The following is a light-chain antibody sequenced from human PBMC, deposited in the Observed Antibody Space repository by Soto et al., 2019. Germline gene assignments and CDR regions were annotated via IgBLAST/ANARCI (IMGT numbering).Light chain of an antibody. CDR2: TTN. J-gene: IGLJ2*01. Sequence: QSVLTQPPSASGTPGQRVTISCSGSTSTIGSKTLNWYQQLPGSAPKLLIYTTNQRPSGVPDRFSGSKSGTSASLAISGLQAEDEADYYCSSYTSSSTLVFGGGTKLTVL. CDR3: SSYTSSSTLV. CDR1: TSTIGSKT. V-gene: IGLV1-44*01.